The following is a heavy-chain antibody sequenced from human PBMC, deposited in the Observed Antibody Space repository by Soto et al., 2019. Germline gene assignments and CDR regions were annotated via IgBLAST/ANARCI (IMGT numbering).Heavy chain of an antibody. CDR1: GYTFTGYY. J-gene: IGHJ3*02. V-gene: IGHV1-2*04. Sequence: QVQLVQSGAEVKKPGASVKVSCKASGYTFTGYYMHWVRQAPGQGLEWMGWINPNSGGTNYAQKLQGWVTMTRDTSNSTAYMELSRLRSDDTAVYYCARSGFQDIVVVPAAHDAFDIWGQGTMVTVSS. CDR2: INPNSGGT. D-gene: IGHD2-2*01. CDR3: ARSGFQDIVVVPAAHDAFDI.